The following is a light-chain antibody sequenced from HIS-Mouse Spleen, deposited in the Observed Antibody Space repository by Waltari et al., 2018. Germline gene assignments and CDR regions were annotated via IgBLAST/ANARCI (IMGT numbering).Light chain of an antibody. Sequence: EIVLTQSPGTLSLSPGKRATLSCRASQSVSSSYLAWYQQKPGQAPRLLIYGASSRATGIPDRFSGSGSGTDFTLTTSRLEPEDFAVYYCQQYGSSPPALTFGGGTKVEIK. V-gene: IGKV3-20*01. CDR3: QQYGSSPPALT. CDR2: GAS. CDR1: QSVSSSY. J-gene: IGKJ4*01.